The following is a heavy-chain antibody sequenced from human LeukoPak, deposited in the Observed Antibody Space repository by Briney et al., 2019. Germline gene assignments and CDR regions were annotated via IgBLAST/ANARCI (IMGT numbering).Heavy chain of an antibody. V-gene: IGHV1-2*02. Sequence: ASVKVSCKASGYTFTGYYMHWVRQAPGQGLEWMGWINPNSGGTNYAQKFQGRVTMTRDTSISTAYMELSRLRSDDTAVYYCARVGGSGSYYLYYFDYWGQGTLVTVSS. D-gene: IGHD3-10*01. CDR2: INPNSGGT. J-gene: IGHJ4*02. CDR1: GYTFTGYY. CDR3: ARVGGSGSYYLYYFDY.